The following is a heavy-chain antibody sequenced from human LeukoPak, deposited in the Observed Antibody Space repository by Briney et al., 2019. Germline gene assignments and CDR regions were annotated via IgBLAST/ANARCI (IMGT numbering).Heavy chain of an antibody. CDR2: LPGGGGST. Sequence: PGGSLRLSCAASGFPFHNYVMTWVRQAPGKGLEWVSTLPGGGGSTSYADSVKGRFTISRDNSKNTLFLQMHSLRAEDTAIYYCAKRSDGGGTCFDYWGQGTLVTVSS. CDR3: AKRSDGGGTCFDY. J-gene: IGHJ4*02. CDR1: GFPFHNYV. V-gene: IGHV3-23*01. D-gene: IGHD2-15*01.